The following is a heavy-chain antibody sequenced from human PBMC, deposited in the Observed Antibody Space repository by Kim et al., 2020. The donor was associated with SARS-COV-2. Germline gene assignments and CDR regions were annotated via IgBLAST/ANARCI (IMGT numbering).Heavy chain of an antibody. V-gene: IGHV1-69*13. CDR1: GGTFSSYA. CDR3: ARDPPFGYSYGRGDYGMDV. Sequence: SVKVSCKASGGTFSSYAISWVRQAPGQGLEWMGGIIPIFGTANYAQKFQGRVTITADESTSTAYMELSSLRSEDTAVYYCARDPPFGYSYGRGDYGMDVWGQGTTVTVSS. CDR2: IIPIFGTA. J-gene: IGHJ6*02. D-gene: IGHD5-18*01.